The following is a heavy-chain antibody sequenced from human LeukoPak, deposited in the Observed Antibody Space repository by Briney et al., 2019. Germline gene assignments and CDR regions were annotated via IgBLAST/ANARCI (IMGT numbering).Heavy chain of an antibody. J-gene: IGHJ3*02. V-gene: IGHV4-34*01. CDR2: INHSGST. D-gene: IGHD1-1*01. CDR3: AGRPRVRRGAFDI. CDR1: GGSFRGYY. Sequence: SSETLSLTCAVYGGSFRGYYWSWIRQPPGKGLEWIGEINHSGSTNYNPSLKSRVTISVDTSKNQFSLKLSSVTAADTAVYYCAGRPRVRRGAFDIWGQGTLVTVSS.